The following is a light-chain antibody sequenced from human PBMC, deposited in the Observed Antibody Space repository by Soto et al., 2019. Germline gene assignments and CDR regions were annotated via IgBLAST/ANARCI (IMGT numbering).Light chain of an antibody. CDR1: QRISSW. V-gene: IGKV1-5*03. Sequence: DIQLTHSPSTLSASVGDRVTITCRASQRISSWLAWYQQKPGKAPKLLIYKASSLESGAPSRFSRSGSGKEFTLTNTSRPLDDIAHHYCDQYNSLYTFGPGTKLEIK. CDR2: KAS. J-gene: IGKJ2*01. CDR3: DQYNSLYT.